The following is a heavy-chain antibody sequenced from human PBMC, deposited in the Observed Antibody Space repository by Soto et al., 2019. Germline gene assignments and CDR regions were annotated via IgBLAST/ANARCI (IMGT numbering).Heavy chain of an antibody. J-gene: IGHJ4*02. V-gene: IGHV3-23*01. CDR3: AKDSVAGYYFDY. Sequence: GGSLRLSCAASGFTFSSYTMSWVRQAPGKGLEWVSAISGSGGSTYYADSVKGRFTISRDNSKNTLYLQMNSLRAEDTAVYYCAKDSVAGYYFDYWGQGTLVTVSS. CDR2: ISGSGGST. CDR1: GFTFSSYT. D-gene: IGHD6-19*01.